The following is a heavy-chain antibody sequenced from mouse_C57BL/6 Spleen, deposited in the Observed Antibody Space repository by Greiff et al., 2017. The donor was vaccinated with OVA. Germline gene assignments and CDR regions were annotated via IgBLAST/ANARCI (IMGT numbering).Heavy chain of an antibody. Sequence: VQLQQPGTELVKPGASVKLSCKASGYTFTSYWMHWVQQRPGQGLEWIGNINPSNGGTNYNEKFKSKATLTVAKSSRTAYMQLSSLTSEDSAVYYCARGNWDVWDAMDYWGQGTSVTVSS. CDR1: GYTFTSYW. J-gene: IGHJ4*01. V-gene: IGHV1-53*01. D-gene: IGHD4-1*01. CDR2: INPSNGGT. CDR3: ARGNWDVWDAMDY.